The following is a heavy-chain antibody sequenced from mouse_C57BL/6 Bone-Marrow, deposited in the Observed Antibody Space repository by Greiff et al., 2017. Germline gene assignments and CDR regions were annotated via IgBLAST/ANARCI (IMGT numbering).Heavy chain of an antibody. CDR2: IYPGDGAT. D-gene: IGHD1-1*01. J-gene: IGHJ1*03. CDR1: GYAFSSSW. Sequence: QVQLQQPGPELVKPGASVKISCKASGYAFSSSWMNWVTQRPGKGLEWIGRIYPGDGATNYNGKFKGKATLTADKSSRTAYMQLSSLTSEDSAVYYCARRTVGGRYVEDWGTGTTVTVSS. V-gene: IGHV1-82*01. CDR3: ARRTVGGRYVED.